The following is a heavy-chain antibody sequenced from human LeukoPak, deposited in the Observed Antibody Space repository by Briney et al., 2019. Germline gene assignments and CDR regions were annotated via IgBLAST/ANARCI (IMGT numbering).Heavy chain of an antibody. Sequence: GGSLRLSCAASGFTFSSYSMNWVRRAPGKGLEWVSSISSSSSYIYYADSVKGRFTISRDNAKNSLYLQMNSLRAEDTAVYYCARDLFGYCYGYRGDFDYWGQGTLVTVSS. D-gene: IGHD5-18*01. CDR3: ARDLFGYCYGYRGDFDY. CDR2: ISSSSSYI. V-gene: IGHV3-21*01. CDR1: GFTFSSYS. J-gene: IGHJ4*02.